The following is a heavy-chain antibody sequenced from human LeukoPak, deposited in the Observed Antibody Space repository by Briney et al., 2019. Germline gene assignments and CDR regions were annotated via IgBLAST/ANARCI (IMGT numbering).Heavy chain of an antibody. CDR2: INHNGNVN. D-gene: IGHD6-13*01. Sequence: PGGSLRLSCAASGFTFSSYWMNWARQAPGKGLEWVASINHNGNVNYYVDSVKGRFTISRDNAKNSLYLQMNSLRAEDTALYYCAKDSSSWYVMYYFDYWGQGTLVTVSS. J-gene: IGHJ4*02. CDR3: AKDSSSWYVMYYFDY. V-gene: IGHV3-7*03. CDR1: GFTFSSYW.